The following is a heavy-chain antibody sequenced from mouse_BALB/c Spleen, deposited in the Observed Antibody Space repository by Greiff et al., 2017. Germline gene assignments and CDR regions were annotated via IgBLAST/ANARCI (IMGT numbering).Heavy chain of an antibody. CDR2: ISSGGSYT. CDR3: ARGGTTVVVDYAMDY. D-gene: IGHD1-1*01. V-gene: IGHV5-9-4*01. Sequence: EVHLVESGGGLVKPGGSLKLSCAASGFTFSSYAMSWVRQSPEKRLEWVAEISSGGSYTYYPDTVTGRFTISRDNAKNTLYLEMSRLRSEDTAMYYCARGGTTVVVDYAMDYWGQGTSVTVSS. J-gene: IGHJ4*01. CDR1: GFTFSSYA.